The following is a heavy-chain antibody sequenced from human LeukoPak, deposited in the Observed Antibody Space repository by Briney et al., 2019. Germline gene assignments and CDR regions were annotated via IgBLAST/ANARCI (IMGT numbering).Heavy chain of an antibody. V-gene: IGHV4-34*01. Sequence: AETLSLTCAVSGGSFSGYYWTWIRQPPGKGLEWIGEINHNGRTNYNPSLKSRVTISVDKSKNQFSLKLSSVTAADTAVYYCARFGVAAAPLAFDIWGQGTMVTVSS. CDR2: INHNGRT. D-gene: IGHD6-13*01. CDR3: ARFGVAAAPLAFDI. J-gene: IGHJ3*02. CDR1: GGSFSGYY.